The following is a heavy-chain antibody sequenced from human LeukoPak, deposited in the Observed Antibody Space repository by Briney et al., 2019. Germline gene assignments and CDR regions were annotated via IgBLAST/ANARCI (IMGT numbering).Heavy chain of an antibody. J-gene: IGHJ4*02. D-gene: IGHD5-18*01. CDR1: GFTFSSYE. Sequence: PGGSLRLSCAASGFTFSSYEMNWVRQAPGKGLEWVSYISSSGSTIYYADSVKGRFTISRDNAKNSLYLQMNSLRAEDTAVYYCAREDEYSYGMVVDYWGQGTLVTVSS. CDR2: ISSSGSTI. CDR3: AREDEYSYGMVVDY. V-gene: IGHV3-48*03.